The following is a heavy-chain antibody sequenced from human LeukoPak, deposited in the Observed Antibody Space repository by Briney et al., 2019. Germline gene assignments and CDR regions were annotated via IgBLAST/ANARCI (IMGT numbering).Heavy chain of an antibody. CDR2: IYYSGNT. D-gene: IGHD3-10*01. V-gene: IGHV4-59*08. Sequence: PPETLSLTCTVSGDSISSYYWSWIRQPPGKGLEWIGCIYYSGNTNYNPSLKSRVTISVDTSKNQFSLNLSSVTAADTAVYYCARRRGYGMDVWGQGTTVTVSS. CDR3: ARRRGYGMDV. J-gene: IGHJ6*02. CDR1: GDSISSYY.